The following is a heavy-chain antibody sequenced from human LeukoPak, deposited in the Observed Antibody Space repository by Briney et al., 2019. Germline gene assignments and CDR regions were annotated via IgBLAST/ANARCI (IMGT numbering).Heavy chain of an antibody. CDR3: ARGRDYGDYGALDY. J-gene: IGHJ4*02. CDR1: GGSFSGYY. D-gene: IGHD4-17*01. CDR2: INHSGST. V-gene: IGHV4-34*01. Sequence: PSETLSLTCAVYGGSFSGYYWSWIRQPPGRGLEWIGEINHSGSTNYNPSLKSRVTISVDTSKNQFSLKLSSVTAADTAVYYCARGRDYGDYGALDYWGLGTLVTVSS.